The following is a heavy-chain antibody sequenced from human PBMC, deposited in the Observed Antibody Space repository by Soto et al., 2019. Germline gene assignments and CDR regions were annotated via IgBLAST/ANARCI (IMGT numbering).Heavy chain of an antibody. D-gene: IGHD1-26*01. CDR2: IIPIFGTA. V-gene: IGHV1-69*13. J-gene: IGHJ6*02. CDR3: ARAYSGQLYYYYGMDV. Sequence: SVKVSCKASGGTFSSYAISWVRQAPGQGLEWMGGIIPIFGTANYAQKFQGRVTITADESTSTAYMELSSLRSEDTAVYYCARAYSGQLYYYYGMDVWGQGTTVTVSS. CDR1: GGTFSSYA.